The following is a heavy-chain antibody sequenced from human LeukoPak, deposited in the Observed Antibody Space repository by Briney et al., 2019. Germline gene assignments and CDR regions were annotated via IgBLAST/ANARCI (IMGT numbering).Heavy chain of an antibody. Sequence: SVKVSCKASGGTFSSYAISWVRQAPGQGLEWMGGIIPIFGTANYAQKFQGRVTITADESTSTAYMELSSLRSEDTAVYYCASRNSGSSQHAFDIWGQGTVVTVSS. CDR3: ASRNSGSSQHAFDI. CDR1: GGTFSSYA. J-gene: IGHJ3*02. D-gene: IGHD1-26*01. CDR2: IIPIFGTA. V-gene: IGHV1-69*13.